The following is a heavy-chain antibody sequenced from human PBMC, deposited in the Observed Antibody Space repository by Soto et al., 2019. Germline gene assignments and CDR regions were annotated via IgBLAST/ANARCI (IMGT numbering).Heavy chain of an antibody. Sequence: PSETLFLTCTVSGGSISSYYWSWIRQPPGKGLEWIGYIYYSGSTNYNPSLKSRVTISVDTSKNQFSLKLSSVTAADTAVYYCAREPDCSGGSCYGPPPYYYGMDVWGQGTTVT. CDR1: GGSISSYY. CDR2: IYYSGST. CDR3: AREPDCSGGSCYGPPPYYYGMDV. J-gene: IGHJ6*02. D-gene: IGHD2-15*01. V-gene: IGHV4-59*12.